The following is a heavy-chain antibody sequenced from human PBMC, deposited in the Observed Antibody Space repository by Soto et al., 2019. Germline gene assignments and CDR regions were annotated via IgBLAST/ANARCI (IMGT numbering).Heavy chain of an antibody. CDR1: GGSISSYY. J-gene: IGHJ6*02. CDR2: IYYSGST. Sequence: ASETLSLTCTVSGGSISSYYWSWIRQPPGKGLEWIGYIYYSGSTNYNPSLKSRVTISVDTSKNQFSLKLSSVTAADTAVYYCARVGGGTYYYYYGMDVWGQGTTVTAP. CDR3: ARVGGGTYYYYYGMDV. V-gene: IGHV4-59*01. D-gene: IGHD2-15*01.